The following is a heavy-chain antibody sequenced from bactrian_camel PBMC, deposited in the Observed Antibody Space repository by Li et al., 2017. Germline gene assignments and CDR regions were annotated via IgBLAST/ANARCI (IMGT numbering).Heavy chain of an antibody. V-gene: IGHV3S40*01. J-gene: IGHJ6*01. CDR1: GYTHPMYC. D-gene: IGHD5*01. CDR3: ARVRGWGFSY. Sequence: VQLVESGGDSVQAGGSLRLSCAGSGYTHPMYCLGWFRQGPGKEREGVAAIYHGGCATAYADSVKGRFTISQDNAKKTVHLQMNSLKPEDTAVYYCARVRGWGFSYRGQGTQVTVS. CDR2: IYHGGCAT.